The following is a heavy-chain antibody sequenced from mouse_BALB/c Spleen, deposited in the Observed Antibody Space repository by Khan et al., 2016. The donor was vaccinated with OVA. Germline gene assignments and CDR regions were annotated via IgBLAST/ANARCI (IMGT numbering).Heavy chain of an antibody. CDR2: ISYSGRT. V-gene: IGHV3-2*02. D-gene: IGHD1-1*01. Sequence: EVKLLESGPGLVKPSQSLSLTCTVTGYSITSDYAWNWIRQFPGNKLEWMGYISYSGRTSYNPTLKSRISLTRDTSKNQFFLQLNSVTTEDTATEYCARSVTITTVVATDFDYWGQGTTLTVSS. CDR1: GYSITSDYA. CDR3: ARSVTITTVVATDFDY. J-gene: IGHJ2*01.